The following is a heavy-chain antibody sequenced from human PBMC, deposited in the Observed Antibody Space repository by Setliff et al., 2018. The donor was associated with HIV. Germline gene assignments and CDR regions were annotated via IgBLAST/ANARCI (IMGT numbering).Heavy chain of an antibody. D-gene: IGHD2-8*02. J-gene: IGHJ4*02. CDR3: ARQESYGNGGLYYFDY. Sequence: LSLTCTVSGGSISSSSYYWGWIRQPPGKGLEWIGSIYYSGSTYYNPSLKSRVTISVDTSKNQFSLRLSSVTAADTAVYYCARQESYGNGGLYYFDYWGQGTLVTVSS. CDR2: IYYSGST. CDR1: GGSISSSSYY. V-gene: IGHV4-39*01.